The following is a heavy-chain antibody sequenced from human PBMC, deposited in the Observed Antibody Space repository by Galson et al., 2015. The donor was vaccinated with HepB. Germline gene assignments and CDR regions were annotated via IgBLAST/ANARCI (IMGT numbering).Heavy chain of an antibody. CDR1: GRFFSAYG. CDR2: IIAVFGTT. Sequence: SVKVSCKAAGRFFSAYGISWVRQAPGQGLEWMGGIIAVFGTTHYAQKFQGRVTITADKSTSTVYMELSSLRSEDTAVYYCARDVTYYGYYFDYWGQGTLVTVSS. J-gene: IGHJ4*02. CDR3: ARDVTYYGYYFDY. D-gene: IGHD3-10*01. V-gene: IGHV1-69*06.